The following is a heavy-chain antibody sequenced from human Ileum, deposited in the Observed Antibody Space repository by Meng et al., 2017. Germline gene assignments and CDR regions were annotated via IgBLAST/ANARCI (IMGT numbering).Heavy chain of an antibody. D-gene: IGHD1-26*01. V-gene: IGHV4-34*01. CDR3: ARRVGATPYAYNWLDP. J-gene: IGHJ5*02. CDR1: GGSFSGYY. CDR2: IDHSGGT. Sequence: QLQLQQWGAGLLKTSEPLYRTCGVYGGSFSGYYWSWIRQPPGKGLEWIGEIDHSGGTNYNPSLKNRVTISVDTSNNRFSLKLSSVKAADTALYFCARRVGATPYAYNWLDPWGQGTLVTVSS.